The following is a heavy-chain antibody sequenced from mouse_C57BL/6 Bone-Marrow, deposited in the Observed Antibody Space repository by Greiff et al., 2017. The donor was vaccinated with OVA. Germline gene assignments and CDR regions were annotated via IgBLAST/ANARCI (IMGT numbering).Heavy chain of an antibody. J-gene: IGHJ4*01. V-gene: IGHV1-61*01. D-gene: IGHD3-2*02. CDR1: GYTFTSYW. Sequence: QVQLQQPGAELVRPGSSVKLSCKASGYTFTSYWMDWVKQRPGQGLEWIGNIYPSDSETHYNQKFKDKATLTVDKSSSTAYMQLSSLTSEDSAVDYCARSQLRDYAMDYWGQGTSVTVSS. CDR2: IYPSDSET. CDR3: ARSQLRDYAMDY.